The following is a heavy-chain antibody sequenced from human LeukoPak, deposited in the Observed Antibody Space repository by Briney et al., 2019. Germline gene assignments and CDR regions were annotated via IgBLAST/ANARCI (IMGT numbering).Heavy chain of an antibody. D-gene: IGHD6-19*01. CDR2: INHSGST. CDR3: ERGFKPLSSGWYHDAFDI. V-gene: IGHV4-34*01. Sequence: PSETLSLTCAVYGGSFSGYYWSWIRQPPGKGLEWFGEINHSGSTNYNPSLKSRVTMSVDTSKNQFSLKLSSVTAADTAVYYCERGFKPLSSGWYHDAFDIWGQGTMVTVSS. CDR1: GGSFSGYY. J-gene: IGHJ3*02.